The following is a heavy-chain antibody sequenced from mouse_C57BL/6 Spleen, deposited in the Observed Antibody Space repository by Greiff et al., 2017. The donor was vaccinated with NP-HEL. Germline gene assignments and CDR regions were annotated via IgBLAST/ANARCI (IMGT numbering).Heavy chain of an antibody. Sequence: EVMLVESGEGLVKPGGSLKLSCAASGFTFSSYAMSWVRQTPEKRLEWVAYISSGGGYIYYADTVKGRFTISRDNARNTLYLQMSSLKSEDTAMYYCTRGSQCGSSYGRGYRGQGTLVSVYA. CDR3: TRGSQCGSSYGRGY. J-gene: IGHJ3*02. CDR1: GFTFSSYA. V-gene: IGHV5-9-1*02. D-gene: IGHD1-1*01. CDR2: ISSGGGYI.